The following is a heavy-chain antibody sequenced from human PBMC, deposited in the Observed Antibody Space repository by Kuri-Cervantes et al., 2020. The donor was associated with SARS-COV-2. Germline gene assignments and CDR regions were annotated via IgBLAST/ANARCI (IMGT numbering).Heavy chain of an antibody. D-gene: IGHD1-7*01. Sequence: LRLSCNVSGRSLISGGYYWTWIRQHPGKGLEWIGYIYHTGKTYYNPSLENRITMSIDTSKNQFSLKLTSVTAADTAIYYCARDGHNNWNYFDPWGQGTLVTVSS. CDR2: IYHTGKT. CDR3: ARDGHNNWNYFDP. CDR1: GRSLISGGYY. V-gene: IGHV4-31*03. J-gene: IGHJ5*02.